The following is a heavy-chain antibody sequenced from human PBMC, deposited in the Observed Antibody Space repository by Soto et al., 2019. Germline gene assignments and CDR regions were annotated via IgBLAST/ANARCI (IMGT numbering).Heavy chain of an antibody. CDR2: IDPSDSYT. Sequence: GESLKISCKGSGYSVTSYWISWVRQMPGKGLEWMGRIDPSDSYTNYSPSFQGHVTISADKSISTAYLQWSSLKASDTAMYYCACLYKDAAPPDIDSCAQRTALPVSS. CDR3: ACLYKDAAPPDIDS. D-gene: IGHD3-16*01. CDR1: GYSVTSYW. V-gene: IGHV5-10-1*01. J-gene: IGHJ5*01.